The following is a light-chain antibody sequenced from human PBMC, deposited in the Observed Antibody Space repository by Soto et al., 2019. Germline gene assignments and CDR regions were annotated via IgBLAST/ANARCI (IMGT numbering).Light chain of an antibody. CDR1: QNIGRF. CDR2: VAS. J-gene: IGKJ5*01. Sequence: DIQMNQSTYSLSASVGDRVTITCRASQNIGRFLNWHQQKPGKAPNVLINVASSLQSGVPSRFSRSGSGTDFTLTISSLQPEDFPTYYFQQSYTTLTFGQGTRLEIK. V-gene: IGKV1-39*01. CDR3: QQSYTTLT.